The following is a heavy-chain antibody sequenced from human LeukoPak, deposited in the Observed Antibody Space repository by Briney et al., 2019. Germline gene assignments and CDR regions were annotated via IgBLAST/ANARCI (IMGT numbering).Heavy chain of an antibody. Sequence: PGGSLRLSCAASGFTFSSYGMHWVRQAPGKGLEWVAVIWYDGSNKYYADSVKGRFTISRDNSKNTLYLQMNSLRAEDTAVYYCAEDVSAARPYNWFDPWGQGTLVTVSS. J-gene: IGHJ5*02. CDR1: GFTFSSYG. CDR2: IWYDGSNK. D-gene: IGHD5-18*01. CDR3: AEDVSAARPYNWFDP. V-gene: IGHV3-33*06.